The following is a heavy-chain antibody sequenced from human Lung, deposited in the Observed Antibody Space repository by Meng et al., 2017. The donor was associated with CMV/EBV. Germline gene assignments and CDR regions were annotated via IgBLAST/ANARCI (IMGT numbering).Heavy chain of an antibody. Sequence: GESLKISCAASGFNFSDYSMNWVRQAPGKGLEWVSSITYSSSYKKYADSVKGRFTISRDNAKNSLFLQMSSLRAEDTAVYYCARRWGASVGVYYYYGMDVWGQGTTVTVS. V-gene: IGHV3-21*06. CDR1: GFNFSDYS. CDR3: ARRWGASVGVYYYYGMDV. CDR2: ITYSSSYK. D-gene: IGHD2-8*01. J-gene: IGHJ6*02.